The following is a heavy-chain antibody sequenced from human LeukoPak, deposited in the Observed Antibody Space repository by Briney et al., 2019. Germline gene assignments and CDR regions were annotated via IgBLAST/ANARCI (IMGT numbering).Heavy chain of an antibody. CDR1: GASISSYY. J-gene: IGHJ2*01. CDR2: IFLSGST. V-gene: IGHV4-59*01. Sequence: SETLSPTCTVSGASISSYYWSWIRQPPGRGLEWVGYIFLSGSTNHSPSLKNRVTISVDTSKNQFSLKLSSVTAADTAVYYCASSYGGPWYFDLWGRGTLVTVSS. CDR3: ASSYGGPWYFDL. D-gene: IGHD4-23*01.